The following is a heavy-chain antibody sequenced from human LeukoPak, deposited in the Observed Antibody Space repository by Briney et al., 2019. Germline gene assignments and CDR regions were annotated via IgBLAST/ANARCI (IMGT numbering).Heavy chain of an antibody. CDR2: IYYSGST. V-gene: IGHV4-30-4*01. CDR1: GGSISSGDYY. D-gene: IGHD5-12*01. CDR3: ARLSRGYSGYDWSPRNYFDY. Sequence: SQTLSLTCTVSGGSISSGDYYWSWIRQPPGKGLEWTGYIYYSGSTYYNPSLKSRVTISVDTSKNQFSLKLSSVTAADTAVYYCARLSRGYSGYDWSPRNYFDYWGQGTLLTVSS. J-gene: IGHJ4*02.